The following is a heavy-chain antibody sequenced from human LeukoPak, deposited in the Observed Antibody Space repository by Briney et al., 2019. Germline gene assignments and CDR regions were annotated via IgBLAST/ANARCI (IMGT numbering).Heavy chain of an antibody. CDR2: INSNSGGT. Sequence: GASVKVSCKASGYTFTDYYMHWVRQAPGQGLEWMGWINSNSGGTNYAQKFRGRVTMTRDTSISTAYMELSRLRSADTAVYYCARDRSSSFPYYFDYWGQGTLVTVSS. J-gene: IGHJ4*02. D-gene: IGHD6-13*01. V-gene: IGHV1-2*02. CDR1: GYTFTDYY. CDR3: ARDRSSSFPYYFDY.